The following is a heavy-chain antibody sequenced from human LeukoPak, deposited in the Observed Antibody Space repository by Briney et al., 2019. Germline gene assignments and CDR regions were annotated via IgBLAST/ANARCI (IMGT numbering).Heavy chain of an antibody. CDR3: ARTLSERFGHRYGLDV. CDR1: GGSISSGSYY. J-gene: IGHJ6*02. D-gene: IGHD1-1*01. V-gene: IGHV4-39*07. CDR2: IYYSGIT. Sequence: EPSETLSLTCTVSGGSISSGSYYWGWVRQPPEEGLEWIGSIYYSGITYYNPSLRSRVTVSLDTSKNLFSLRLNSMTAADTAVYYCARTLSERFGHRYGLDVWGLGTTVTVSS.